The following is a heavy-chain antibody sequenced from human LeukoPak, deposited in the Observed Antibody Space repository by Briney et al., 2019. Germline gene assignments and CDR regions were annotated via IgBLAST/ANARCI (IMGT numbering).Heavy chain of an antibody. Sequence: ASVKVSCKASVYTFTSFYLRWVRQAPGQGLEWMGMMHSGGGSTTYAHELQGRVSMTMDTSTSTVYMELSSLTSEDTAMYYCARLRVADSTTYWGQGTLVTVSS. V-gene: IGHV1-46*03. J-gene: IGHJ4*02. CDR2: MHSGGGST. D-gene: IGHD6-19*01. CDR1: VYTFTSFY. CDR3: ARLRVADSTTY.